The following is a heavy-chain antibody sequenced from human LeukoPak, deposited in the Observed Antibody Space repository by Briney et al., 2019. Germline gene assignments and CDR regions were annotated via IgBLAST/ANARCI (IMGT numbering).Heavy chain of an antibody. Sequence: PSETLSLTCTVSGGSISSYYWSWIRQPPGKGLEWIGYIYYSGSTNYNPSLKSRVTISVDTSKNQFSLKLSSVTAADTAVYYCARDKGGSYYWIDASDIWGQGTMVTVSS. J-gene: IGHJ3*02. CDR3: ARDKGGSYYWIDASDI. CDR2: IYYSGST. V-gene: IGHV4-59*01. CDR1: GGSISSYY. D-gene: IGHD1-26*01.